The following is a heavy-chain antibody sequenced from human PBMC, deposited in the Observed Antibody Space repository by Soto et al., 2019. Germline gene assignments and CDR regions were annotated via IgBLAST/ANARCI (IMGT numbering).Heavy chain of an antibody. CDR1: GFTFSSYG. CDR3: ARDSSGQAADTARALHWYCDL. Sequence: QVQLVESGGGVVQPGRSLRLSCAASGFTFSSYGMHWVRQAPGKGLEWVAVIWYDGSNKYYADSVKGRFTISRDNSKNTLYLQMNSLRAEDTAVYYCARDSSGQAADTARALHWYCDLWGRGTLVTVSS. D-gene: IGHD5-18*01. J-gene: IGHJ2*01. CDR2: IWYDGSNK. V-gene: IGHV3-33*01.